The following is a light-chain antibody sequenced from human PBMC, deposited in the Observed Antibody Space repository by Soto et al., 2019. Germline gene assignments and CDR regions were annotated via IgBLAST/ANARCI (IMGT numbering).Light chain of an antibody. CDR3: QQYNSYT. CDR1: LSIISW. Sequence: DMQMTQSPSTLSASVGETVTLSCRSSLSIISWFAWYQQKPGKAPKLLIYDASSLEGGVPSWFSSSCSGTEFPLTSSSLQPDDSATYYCQQYNSYTFGQGTKLEIK. V-gene: IGKV1-5*01. CDR2: DAS. J-gene: IGKJ2*01.